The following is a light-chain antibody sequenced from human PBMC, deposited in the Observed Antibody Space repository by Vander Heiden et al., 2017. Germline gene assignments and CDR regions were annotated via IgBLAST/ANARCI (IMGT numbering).Light chain of an antibody. J-gene: IGLJ2*01. CDR3: QGWDSYTVI. CDR1: NIGSKN. V-gene: IGLV3-9*01. Sequence: SYDLSQALSMSVALGQTATITCEGDNIGSKNVHWYQQKPGQAPILVIYRDTNRPSGIPDRFSGSNSGNAATLTITRAQAEDEADYYCQGWDSYTVIFGGGTKLSVL. CDR2: RDT.